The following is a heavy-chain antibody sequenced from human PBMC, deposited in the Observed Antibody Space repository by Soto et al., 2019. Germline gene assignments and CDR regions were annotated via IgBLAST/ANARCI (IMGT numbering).Heavy chain of an antibody. CDR1: GYIFTSYG. D-gene: IGHD3-10*01. CDR3: TRGAGQGSGSYD. V-gene: IGHV1-18*01. J-gene: IGHJ4*02. CDR2: VSAYNGNT. Sequence: QVQLVQSGAEVKKPGASVKVSCKASGYIFTSYGITGVRQAPGQGLEWMGWVSAYNGNTQYAQKLQGRVTMSTDTSTSTAYMALRSLRSDDTAVYYCTRGAGQGSGSYDWGQGTRVTVSS.